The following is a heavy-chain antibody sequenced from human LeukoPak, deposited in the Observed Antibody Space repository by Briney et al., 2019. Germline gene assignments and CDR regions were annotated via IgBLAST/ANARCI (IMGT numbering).Heavy chain of an antibody. V-gene: IGHV4-34*01. CDR3: ARKSPSGYYFDY. J-gene: IGHJ4*02. CDR2: INHSGST. CDR1: GGSFSGYY. D-gene: IGHD3-3*01. Sequence: SETLSLTCAVYGGSFSGYYWSWIRQPPGKGLEWIGEINHSGSTNYNPSLKSRVTISVDTSKNQFSLKLSSVTAADTAVYYCARKSPSGYYFDYWGQGTLVTVSS.